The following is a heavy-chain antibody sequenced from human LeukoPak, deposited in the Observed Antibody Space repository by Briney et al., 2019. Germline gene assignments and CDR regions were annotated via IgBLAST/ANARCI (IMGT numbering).Heavy chain of an antibody. V-gene: IGHV4-39*01. CDR3: ARRGPMVVTPGDYFDY. D-gene: IGHD4-23*01. CDR1: VGSLSSSSYY. Sequence: SDTLSLTCTVSVGSLSSSSYYWGWIRPPPGNGLEWLGSIYYSGSTYYTPSLTSRVTISVDTSKNQFSLKLSAVTAADTAVYYCARRGPMVVTPGDYFDYWGQGTLVTVSS. J-gene: IGHJ4*02. CDR2: IYYSGST.